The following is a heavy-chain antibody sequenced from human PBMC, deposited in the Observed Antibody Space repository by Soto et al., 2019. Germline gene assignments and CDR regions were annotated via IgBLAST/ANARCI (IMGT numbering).Heavy chain of an antibody. J-gene: IGHJ3*02. CDR2: IYYSGST. CDR3: ATGPMSYDFWNGYAKAYDAFDI. V-gene: IGHV4-59*08. CDR1: GGSISSYY. Sequence: SETLSLTCTVPGGSISSYYWSWIRQPPGKGLEWIGYIYYSGSTNYNPSLKSRVTISVDTSKNQFSLKLSSVTAADTAVYYCATGPMSYDFWNGYAKAYDAFDIWGQGTMVTVSS. D-gene: IGHD3-3*01.